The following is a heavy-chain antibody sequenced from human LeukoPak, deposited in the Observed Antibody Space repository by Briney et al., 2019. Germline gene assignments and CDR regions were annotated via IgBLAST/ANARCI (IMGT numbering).Heavy chain of an antibody. J-gene: IGHJ6*03. D-gene: IGHD2-2*01. CDR1: GYTFTGYY. CDR2: INPNSGGT. Sequence: ASVKVSCKASGYTFTGYYMHWVRQAPGQGLEWMGWINPNSGGTNYTQKFQGRVTMTRDTSISTAYMELSRLRSDDTAVYYCVRGYQLPYDYYYYMDVWGKGTTVTVSS. CDR3: VRGYQLPYDYYYYMDV. V-gene: IGHV1-2*02.